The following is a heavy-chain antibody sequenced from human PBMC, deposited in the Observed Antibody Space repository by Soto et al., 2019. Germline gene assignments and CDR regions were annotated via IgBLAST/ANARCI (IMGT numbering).Heavy chain of an antibody. Sequence: GKGLEWVSYISSSSSTIYYADSVKGRFTIARDNAKNSLYLQMNSLRDEDTAVYYCARVGGTPSDYWGHGTLVPVSS. CDR3: ARVGGTPSDY. CDR2: ISSSSSTI. V-gene: IGHV3-48*02. J-gene: IGHJ4*01. D-gene: IGHD2-15*01.